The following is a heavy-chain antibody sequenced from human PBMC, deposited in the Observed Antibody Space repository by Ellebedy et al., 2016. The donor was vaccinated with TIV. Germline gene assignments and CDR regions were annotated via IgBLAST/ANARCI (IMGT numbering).Heavy chain of an antibody. D-gene: IGHD3-3*01. CDR1: GCTFSGSA. J-gene: IGHJ4*02. CDR2: IIPISGTP. V-gene: IGHV1-69*06. CDR3: ARNWRAFDY. Sequence: AASVKVSCKASGCTFSGSALRWVRQAPGEGLAWMGGIIPISGTPNYPQKFHGRVTITSDKSTITDYIELSSLRSEETAMYYCARNWRAFDYWGQGTLVTVAS.